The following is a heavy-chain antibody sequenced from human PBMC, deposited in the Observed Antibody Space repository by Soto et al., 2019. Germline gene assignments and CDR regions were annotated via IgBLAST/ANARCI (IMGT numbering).Heavy chain of an antibody. Sequence: QVQLVESGGGVVQPERSLRLSCVASRFTFSDYGMHWVRQAPGKGLEWVAVIWHDGLKKDYVDSVKGRFTVSRDNSKNTLYLQMNSLRVDDTATYYCARYRGADAPSDFWGQGTLVTVSS. CDR1: RFTFSDYG. D-gene: IGHD3-16*02. V-gene: IGHV3-33*01. CDR2: IWHDGLKK. J-gene: IGHJ4*02. CDR3: ARYRGADAPSDF.